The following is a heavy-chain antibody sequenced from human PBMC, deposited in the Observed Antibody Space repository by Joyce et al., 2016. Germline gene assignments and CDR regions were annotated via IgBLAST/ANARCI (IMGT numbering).Heavy chain of an antibody. V-gene: IGHV3-7*03. CDR2: INEDGTEK. D-gene: IGHD6-13*01. CDR1: GFTFTGYG. CDR3: VRDLGAATGLGGY. J-gene: IGHJ4*02. Sequence: EVQLVESGGGVVQPGGSLRLSCVASGFTFTGYGMNWVRQAPGKGLEWVDNINEDGTEKDYVDSVKGRFTIARDFAKNSVYLQMDSLRAEDTAVYYCVRDLGAATGLGGYWGQGSLVTVSS.